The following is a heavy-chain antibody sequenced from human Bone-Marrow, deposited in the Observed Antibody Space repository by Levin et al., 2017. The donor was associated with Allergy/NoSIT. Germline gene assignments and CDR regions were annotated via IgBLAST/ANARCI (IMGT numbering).Heavy chain of an antibody. J-gene: IGHJ4*02. D-gene: IGHD6-13*01. V-gene: IGHV1-18*01. CDR2: INVYNGNT. CDR3: ARDFQLGSNWYRGDY. Sequence: VASVKVSCKASGYTFDRYGINWVRQAPGQGLEWMGWINVYNGNTDYAQKFQGRVTMTTDTSTNTAYMDLRSLGSADTAVYFCARDFQLGSNWYRGDYWGQGTLVTVSS. CDR1: GYTFDRYG.